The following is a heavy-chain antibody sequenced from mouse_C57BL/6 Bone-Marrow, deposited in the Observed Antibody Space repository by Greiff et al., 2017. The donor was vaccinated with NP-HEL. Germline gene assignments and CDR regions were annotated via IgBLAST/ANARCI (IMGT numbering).Heavy chain of an antibody. V-gene: IGHV14-4*01. CDR2: IDPENGDT. D-gene: IGHD1-1*01. CDR3: TTCDYDGSSHWYFDV. Sequence: VQLQQSGAELVRPGASVKLSCTASGFNIKDDYMHWVKQRPEQGLEWIGWIDPENGDTEYASKFQGKATITADTSSNTAYLQLSSLTSEDTAVYYCTTCDYDGSSHWYFDVWGTGTTVTVSS. J-gene: IGHJ1*03. CDR1: GFNIKDDY.